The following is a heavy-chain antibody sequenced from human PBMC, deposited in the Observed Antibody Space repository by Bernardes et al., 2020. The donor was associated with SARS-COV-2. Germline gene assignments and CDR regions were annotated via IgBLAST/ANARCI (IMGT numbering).Heavy chain of an antibody. CDR3: ARGGGWYNWFDP. Sequence: SETLSLTRTVSGGSISSYYWSWIRQPPGKGLEWIGYIYYSGSTNYNPSLKSRVTISVDTSKNQFSLKLSSVTAADTAVYYCARGGGWYNWFDPWGQGTLVTVSS. CDR1: GGSISSYY. CDR2: IYYSGST. V-gene: IGHV4-59*01. J-gene: IGHJ5*02. D-gene: IGHD6-19*01.